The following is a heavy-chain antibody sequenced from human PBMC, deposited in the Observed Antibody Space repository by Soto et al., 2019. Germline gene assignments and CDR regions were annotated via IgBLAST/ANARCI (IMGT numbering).Heavy chain of an antibody. CDR2: ISSSGNTI. J-gene: IGHJ3*02. D-gene: IGHD5-12*01. V-gene: IGHV3-11*01. Sequence: QVQLVESGGGLVRPGASLRLSCAASEFTFSDYYMSWIRQAPGKGLEWVSYISSSGNTIYYAVSVKGRFTISRDNTKNSLYLQITSLRAEDTAVYYCARRYSGGRAFDICGKGRMVSVSS. CDR1: EFTFSDYY. CDR3: ARRYSGGRAFDI.